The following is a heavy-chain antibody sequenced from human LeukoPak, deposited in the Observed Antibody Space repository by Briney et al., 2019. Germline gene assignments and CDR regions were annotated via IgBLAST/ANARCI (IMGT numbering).Heavy chain of an antibody. D-gene: IGHD3-9*01. CDR1: GYSFSTYW. V-gene: IGHV5-51*01. J-gene: IGHJ5*02. Sequence: GESLKISCKGSGYSFSTYWIGWVRQMPGKGLEWMGLIYPGNSDARYSPSFQGQVTISADKSISTAYLQWNSLKASDTAMYYCVRTPTGFPNWFDPWGQGTLLTVSS. CDR3: VRTPTGFPNWFDP. CDR2: IYPGNSDA.